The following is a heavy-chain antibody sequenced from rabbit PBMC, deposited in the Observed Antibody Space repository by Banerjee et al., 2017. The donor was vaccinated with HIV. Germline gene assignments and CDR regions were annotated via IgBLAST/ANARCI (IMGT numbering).Heavy chain of an antibody. CDR1: GFSFSNKYV. CDR3: ARGAGYASDGFARLDL. Sequence: QEQLEESGGGLVKPGASLTLSCKASGFSFSNKYVMCWVRQAPGKGLEWIACIYAGSTGTTYYASWAKGRFTISKTSSTTVTLQMTSLTAADTATYFCARGAGYASDGFARLDLWGQGTLVTVS. V-gene: IGHV1S45*01. J-gene: IGHJ3*01. CDR2: IYAGSTGTT. D-gene: IGHD6-1*01.